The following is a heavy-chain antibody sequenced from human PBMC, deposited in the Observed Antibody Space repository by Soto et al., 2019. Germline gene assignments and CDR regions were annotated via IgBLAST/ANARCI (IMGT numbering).Heavy chain of an antibody. CDR3: ASHNYYDSSGYAAPFDY. J-gene: IGHJ4*02. D-gene: IGHD3-22*01. CDR2: IYPSDSDT. CDR1: GYNFAGYW. Sequence: ESLKISCKGSGYNFAGYWIAWVRQMPGKGLELMGIIYPSDSDTRYRPSFQGQVTISADKSISTAYLQWSSLKASDTAMYYCASHNYYDSSGYAAPFDYWGQGTLVTVSS. V-gene: IGHV5-51*01.